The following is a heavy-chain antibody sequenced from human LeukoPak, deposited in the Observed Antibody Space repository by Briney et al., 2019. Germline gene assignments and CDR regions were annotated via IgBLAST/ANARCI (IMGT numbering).Heavy chain of an antibody. D-gene: IGHD2-15*01. CDR3: ARAGTIHRYCSGGSCYSTVGGHFDY. CDR2: IYHSGST. CDR1: GYSISSGYY. Sequence: SETLSLTCTVSGYSISSGYYWGWIRQPPGKGLEWIGNIYHSGSTYYNPSLKSRVTISVDTSKNQFSLKLTSVTAADTAVYYCARAGTIHRYCSGGSCYSTVGGHFDYWGQGTLVTVSS. V-gene: IGHV4-38-2*02. J-gene: IGHJ4*02.